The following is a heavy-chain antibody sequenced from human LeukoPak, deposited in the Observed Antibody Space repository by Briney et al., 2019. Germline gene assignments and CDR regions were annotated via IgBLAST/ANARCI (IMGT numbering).Heavy chain of an antibody. D-gene: IGHD3-22*01. V-gene: IGHV1-69*05. CDR2: IIPIFGTA. J-gene: IGHJ5*02. CDR3: ARETMYYDSSGYWFDP. CDR1: GGTFSSYA. Sequence: ASVKVSCKASGGTFSSYAISRVRQAPGQGLEWMGGIIPIFGTANYAQKFQGRVTITTDESTSTAYMELSSLRSEDTAVYYCARETMYYDSSGYWFDPWGQGTLVTVSS.